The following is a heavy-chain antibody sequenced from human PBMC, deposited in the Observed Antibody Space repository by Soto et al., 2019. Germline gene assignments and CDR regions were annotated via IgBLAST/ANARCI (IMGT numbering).Heavy chain of an antibody. CDR1: GGSISSYY. Sequence: SETLSLTCTVSGGSISSYYWSWIRQPPGKGLEWIGYIYYSGSTNYNPSLKSRVTISVDTSKNQFSLKLSSVTAADTAVYYCARGIARGYGRFDPWGQGTLVTSP. CDR2: IYYSGST. J-gene: IGHJ5*02. D-gene: IGHD5-18*01. V-gene: IGHV4-59*01. CDR3: ARGIARGYGRFDP.